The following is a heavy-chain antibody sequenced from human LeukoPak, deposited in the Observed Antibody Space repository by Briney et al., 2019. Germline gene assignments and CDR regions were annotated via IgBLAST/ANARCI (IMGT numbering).Heavy chain of an antibody. J-gene: IGHJ5*02. CDR3: AKSVWATMVRGSGDWFDP. V-gene: IGHV3-23*01. CDR2: ISGSGGST. Sequence: GGSLRLSCAASGFTFSSYAMSWVRQAPGKGLVWVSAISGSGGSTHYADSVKGRFTISRDNSKNTLYLQMNSLRAEDTAVYYCAKSVWATMVRGSGDWFDPWGQGTLVTVSS. CDR1: GFTFSSYA. D-gene: IGHD3-10*01.